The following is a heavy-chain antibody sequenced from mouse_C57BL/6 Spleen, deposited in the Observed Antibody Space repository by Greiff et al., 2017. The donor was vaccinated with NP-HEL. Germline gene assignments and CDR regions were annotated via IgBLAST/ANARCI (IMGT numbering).Heavy chain of an antibody. D-gene: IGHD1-1*01. Sequence: VQLQQPGTDLVKPGASVKLSCKASGYTFTSYWMLWVKPRPGQGLEWIGNINPSNGGTNYNENFKSKATLTVDQSSSTAYMQRSSLTSEDSAVYYCAVVDWYLDVWGSGTTVTVSS. CDR3: AVVDWYLDV. V-gene: IGHV1-53*01. J-gene: IGHJ1*01. CDR1: GYTFTSYW. CDR2: INPSNGGT.